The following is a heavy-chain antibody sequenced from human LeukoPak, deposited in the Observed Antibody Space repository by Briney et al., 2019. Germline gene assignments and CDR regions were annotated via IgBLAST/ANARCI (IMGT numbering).Heavy chain of an antibody. V-gene: IGHV3-11*01. CDR3: ATVEMATIALDY. CDR2: ISSSGSTI. J-gene: IGHJ4*02. CDR1: GFTFSDYY. D-gene: IGHD5-24*01. Sequence: GGSLRLSCAASGFTFSDYYMSWIRQAPGRGLEWVSHISSSGSTIYYADSVEGRFTISRDNAKNSLYLQMNSLRAEDTAVYYCATVEMATIALDYWGQGTLVTVSS.